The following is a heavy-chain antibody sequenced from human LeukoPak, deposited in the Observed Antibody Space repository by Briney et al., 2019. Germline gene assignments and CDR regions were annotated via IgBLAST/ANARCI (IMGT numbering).Heavy chain of an antibody. V-gene: IGHV1-69*13. J-gene: IGHJ5*02. Sequence: GASVKVSCKASGGTFSSYAISWVRQAPGQGLEWMGGIIPIFGTANYAQKFQGRVTITADESTSTAYMELSSLRSEDTAVYYCARGRQTYYYDSSGYNWFDPWGQGTLVTVSS. CDR3: ARGRQTYYYDSSGYNWFDP. CDR1: GGTFSSYA. D-gene: IGHD3-22*01. CDR2: IIPIFGTA.